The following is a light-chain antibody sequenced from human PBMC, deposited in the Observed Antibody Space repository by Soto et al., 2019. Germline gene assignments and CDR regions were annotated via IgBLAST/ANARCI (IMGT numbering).Light chain of an antibody. J-gene: IGKJ2*01. CDR2: SAS. CDR1: QSVSSSY. CDR3: QQYGSSPYT. V-gene: IGKV3-20*01. Sequence: EIMLTQSPGTLSLSPGERATLSCRASQSVSSSYLAWYQQKPGQAPRLLIYSASSRDNGIPDRFRGSGSGTDFTLTISRLEPQDFAVYYSQQYGSSPYTFGQGTKMDIK.